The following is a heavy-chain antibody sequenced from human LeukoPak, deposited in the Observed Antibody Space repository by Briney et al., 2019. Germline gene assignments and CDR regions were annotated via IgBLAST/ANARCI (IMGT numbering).Heavy chain of an antibody. CDR2: IKQDGSER. Sequence: GGSLRLSCAASGFSFSSYWMNWVRQAPGKGLEWVANIKQDGSERYYVDSVKGRFTISRDNAKNSLYLQMNSLRAEDTAVYYCARDPLGQTDYWGQGTLVTVSS. CDR1: GFSFSSYW. CDR3: ARDPLGQTDY. V-gene: IGHV3-7*01. D-gene: IGHD7-27*01. J-gene: IGHJ4*02.